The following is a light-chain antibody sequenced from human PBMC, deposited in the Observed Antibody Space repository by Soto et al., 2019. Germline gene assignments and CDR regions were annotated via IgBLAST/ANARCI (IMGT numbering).Light chain of an antibody. Sequence: EIVLTQSPATLSLSPGERATLSCRASQSISTYLAWYQQKPGQPPRLLIYDASNRATGIPARFSGSGSGTVFTLTISSLEPEDFAVYYCQQRSNWPMYTFGQGTKLEIK. V-gene: IGKV3-11*01. CDR1: QSISTY. J-gene: IGKJ2*01. CDR3: QQRSNWPMYT. CDR2: DAS.